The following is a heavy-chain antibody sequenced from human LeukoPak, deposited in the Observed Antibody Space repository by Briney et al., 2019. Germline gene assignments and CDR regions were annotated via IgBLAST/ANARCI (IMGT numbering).Heavy chain of an antibody. CDR1: GYTFTSYD. Sequence: ASVTVSCKASGYTFTSYDINWVRQATGQGLEWMGWMNPNSGNTGYAQKFQGRVTMTRNTSISTAYMELSSLRSEDTAVYYCARGKGSSSAVGYWGQGTLVTVSS. CDR2: MNPNSGNT. D-gene: IGHD6-6*01. J-gene: IGHJ4*02. V-gene: IGHV1-8*01. CDR3: ARGKGSSSAVGY.